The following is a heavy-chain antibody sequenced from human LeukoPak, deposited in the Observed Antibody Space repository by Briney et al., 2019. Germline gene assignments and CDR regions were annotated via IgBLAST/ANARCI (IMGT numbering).Heavy chain of an antibody. CDR2: ISGSGGST. CDR3: AKDRGGIVVVPAGVATSCYFDY. CDR1: GFTFSSYA. D-gene: IGHD2-2*01. J-gene: IGHJ4*02. V-gene: IGHV3-23*01. Sequence: GGSLRLSCAASGFTFSSYAMSWVRQAPGKGLEWVSAISGSGGSTYYADSVKGRFTISRDNSKNTLYLQMNSLRAEDTAVYYCAKDRGGIVVVPAGVATSCYFDYWGQGTLVTVSS.